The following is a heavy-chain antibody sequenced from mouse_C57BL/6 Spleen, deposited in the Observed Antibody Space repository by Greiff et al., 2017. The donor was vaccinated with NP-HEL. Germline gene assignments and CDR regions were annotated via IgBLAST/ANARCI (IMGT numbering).Heavy chain of an antibody. J-gene: IGHJ4*01. Sequence: QVQLKESGAELVKPGASVKISCKASGYAFSSYWMNWVKQRPGKGLEWIGQIYPGDGDTSYNGKFKGKATLTADKSSSTAYMQRSSLTSEDSAVYFCARWDYDGYYGGAMDYWGQGTSVTVSS. CDR3: ARWDYDGYYGGAMDY. V-gene: IGHV1-80*01. D-gene: IGHD2-3*01. CDR1: GYAFSSYW. CDR2: IYPGDGDT.